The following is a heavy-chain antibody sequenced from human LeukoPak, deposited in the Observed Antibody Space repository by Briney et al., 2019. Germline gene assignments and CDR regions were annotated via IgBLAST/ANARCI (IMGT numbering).Heavy chain of an antibody. Sequence: SETLSLTCTVSGGSISSSSYYWGWIRQPAGKGLEWIGRIYTSGSTNYNPSLKSRVTMSVDTSKNQFSLKLSSVTAADTAVYYCARAFTMVRGVTPFDYWGQGTLVTVSS. CDR3: ARAFTMVRGVTPFDY. D-gene: IGHD3-10*01. J-gene: IGHJ4*02. CDR1: GGSISSSSYY. CDR2: IYTSGST. V-gene: IGHV4-61*02.